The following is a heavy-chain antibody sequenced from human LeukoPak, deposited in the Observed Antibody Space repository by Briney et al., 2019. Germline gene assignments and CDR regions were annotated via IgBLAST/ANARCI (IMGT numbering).Heavy chain of an antibody. CDR1: GFTFNTYP. D-gene: IGHD3-22*01. CDR2: IQDDGAKT. J-gene: IGHJ4*02. V-gene: IGHV3-30*02. Sequence: PGGSLRLSCAASGFTFNTYPMHWVRQAPGKGLEWVALIQDDGAKTNYADSVRGLFTISRDNSRSTVYLQMNSLKPDDTAVYYCATQTITLVVVISPFDYWGQGALVTVSS. CDR3: ATQTITLVVVISPFDY.